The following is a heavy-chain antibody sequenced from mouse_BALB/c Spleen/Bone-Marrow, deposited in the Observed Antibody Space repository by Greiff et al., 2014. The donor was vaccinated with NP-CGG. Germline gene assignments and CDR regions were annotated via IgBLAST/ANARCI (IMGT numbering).Heavy chain of an antibody. CDR2: INPYNGDT. V-gene: IGHV1-20*02. CDR1: GYSFTGYF. Sequence: VKLQQSGPELVKPGASVKISCKASGYSFTGYFMNWVMQSHGKSLEWIGRINPYNGDTFYNQKFKGKATLTVDKSSSTAHMELRSLASEDSAVYYCARGGLLRAMDYWGQGTSVTVSS. CDR3: ARGGLLRAMDY. J-gene: IGHJ4*01. D-gene: IGHD2-3*01.